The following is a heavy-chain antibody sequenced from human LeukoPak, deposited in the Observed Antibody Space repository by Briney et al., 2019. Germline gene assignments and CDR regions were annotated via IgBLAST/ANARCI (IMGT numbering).Heavy chain of an antibody. D-gene: IGHD6-19*01. CDR3: ARRRMVQWRYYFDY. J-gene: IGHJ4*02. CDR1: GFTFDDYG. Sequence: GGSLRLSCAASGFTFDDYGMSWVRQAPGKGLEWVSGINWNGGGTGYADSVKGRFTISRDNAKNSLYLQMNSLRAEDTVLYHCARRRMVQWRYYFDYWGQGTLVTVSS. CDR2: INWNGGGT. V-gene: IGHV3-20*01.